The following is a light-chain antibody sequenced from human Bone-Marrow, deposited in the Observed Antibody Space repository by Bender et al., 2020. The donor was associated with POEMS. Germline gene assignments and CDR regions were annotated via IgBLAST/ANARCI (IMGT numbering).Light chain of an antibody. CDR3: SSYNSITTHWV. Sequence: QSALTQPPSVSGSPGQSVTISCTGTSSDFGGHNFVSWYQQHPGKVPKLIIYDVGIRPSGVSDRFSGSKSVNTASLTISGLQAEDEADYYCSSYNSITTHWVFGGGTKLTV. CDR2: DVG. V-gene: IGLV2-14*03. CDR1: SSDFGGHNF. J-gene: IGLJ3*02.